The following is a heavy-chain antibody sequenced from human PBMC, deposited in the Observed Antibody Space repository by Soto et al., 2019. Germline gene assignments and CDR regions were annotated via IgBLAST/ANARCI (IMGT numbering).Heavy chain of an antibody. CDR3: ARRERAAGTDWWFDP. D-gene: IGHD6-13*01. CDR1: CGSISSSRFH. V-gene: IGHV4-39*01. J-gene: IGHJ5*02. CDR2: IYYSGGT. Sequence: SETLSLTCTLPCGSISSSRFHWGRIRRPPGKGLEWIGGIYYSGGTYYGPPLKSRVTISVDTSKNQFSLKLSSVTAADTAVYYCARRERAAGTDWWFDPWGQGTLVT.